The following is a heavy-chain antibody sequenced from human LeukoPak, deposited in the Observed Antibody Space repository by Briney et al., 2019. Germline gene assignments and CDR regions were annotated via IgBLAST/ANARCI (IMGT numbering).Heavy chain of an antibody. V-gene: IGHV4-34*01. CDR1: GGSFSGYY. J-gene: IGHJ1*01. CDR3: ARGSNYYDSRGYYGAPPEYFQH. CDR2: INHSGRI. Sequence: SETLSLTCAVYGGSFSGYYWSWIRQPPEKGLEWIGEINHSGRIQYNPSLKSRVTISVDTSKNQFSLKLSSVTAADTAVYYCARGSNYYDSRGYYGAPPEYFQHWGQGTLVTVSS. D-gene: IGHD3-22*01.